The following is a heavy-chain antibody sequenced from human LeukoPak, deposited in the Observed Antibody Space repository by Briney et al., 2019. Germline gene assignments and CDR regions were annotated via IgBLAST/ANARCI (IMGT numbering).Heavy chain of an antibody. J-gene: IGHJ4*02. CDR1: GGSFSGYY. CDR3: AREGNYYGSGSYYYAY. D-gene: IGHD3-10*01. CDR2: INHSGST. Sequence: PSETLSLTCAVYGGSFSGYYWSWIRQPPGKGLEWIGEINHSGSTNYNPSLTSRVTISVDTSKNQFSLKLTSVTAADTTAYYCAREGNYYGSGSYYYAYWGQGTLVTVAS. V-gene: IGHV4-34*01.